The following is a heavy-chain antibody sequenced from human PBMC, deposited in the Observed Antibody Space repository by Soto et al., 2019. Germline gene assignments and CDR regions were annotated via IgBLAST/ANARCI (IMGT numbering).Heavy chain of an antibody. CDR1: GFTFSSYA. V-gene: IGHV3-23*01. J-gene: IGHJ5*02. CDR2: ISGSGGST. D-gene: IGHD2-2*01. CDR3: AKGEYCSSTSCYRYNWFDP. Sequence: PGGSLRLSCAASGFTFSSYAMSWVRQAPGKGLEWVSAISGSGGSTYYADSVKGRSTISRDNSKNTLYLQMNSLRAEDTAVYYCAKGEYCSSTSCYRYNWFDPWGQGTLVTVSS.